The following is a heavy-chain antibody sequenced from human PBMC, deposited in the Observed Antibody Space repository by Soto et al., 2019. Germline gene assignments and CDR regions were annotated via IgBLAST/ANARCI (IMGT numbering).Heavy chain of an antibody. CDR2: ISAYNGNT. CDR1: GYTFINYG. J-gene: IGHJ5*02. CDR3: PRDAATVVAVVAGVENWFDP. V-gene: IGHV1-18*01. Sequence: ASGKVSCKASGYTFINYGISWVRQAPGQGLEWMGWISAYNGNTNYAQKFQGRVTMTTDTSTSTAYMELRSLRSDVTAVYYCPRDAATVVAVVAGVENWFDPWGQGTLVTV. D-gene: IGHD2-15*01.